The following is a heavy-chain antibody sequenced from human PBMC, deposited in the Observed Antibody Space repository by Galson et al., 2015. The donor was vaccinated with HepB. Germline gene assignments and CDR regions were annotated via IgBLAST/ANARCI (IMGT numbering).Heavy chain of an antibody. CDR1: GYTFTSYG. D-gene: IGHD3-22*01. V-gene: IGHV1-18*04. CDR2: ISAYNGNT. J-gene: IGHJ4*02. Sequence: QSGAEVKKPGESLRISCKASGYTFTSYGISWVRQAPGQGLEWMGWISAYNGNTNYAQKLQGRVTMTTDTSTSTAYMELRSLRSDDTAVYYCARDQNLYYYDSSGYLRLDYWGQGTLVTVSS. CDR3: ARDQNLYYYDSSGYLRLDY.